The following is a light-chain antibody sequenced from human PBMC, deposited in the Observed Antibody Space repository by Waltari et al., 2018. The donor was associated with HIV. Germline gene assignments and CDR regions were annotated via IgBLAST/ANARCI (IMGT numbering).Light chain of an antibody. CDR1: SSNIVRNT. CDR2: NYK. Sequence: HSVLPHPPSSPRTPGPAVTTPCSGSSSNIVRNTINWYQKLPGTAPKLLTYNYKLRPSGVDDLFAGSNSGTSASLAISGLQTEDAADYYCAAGNDSILYVFGTGTKVTVL. V-gene: IGLV1-44*01. J-gene: IGLJ1*01. CDR3: AAGNDSILYV.